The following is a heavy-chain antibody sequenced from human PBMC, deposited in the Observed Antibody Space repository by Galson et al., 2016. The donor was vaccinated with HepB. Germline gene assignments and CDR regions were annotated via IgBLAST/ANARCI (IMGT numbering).Heavy chain of an antibody. CDR3: ASTTAGYSSGWYWFHP. CDR2: IYYSGST. Sequence: SETLSLTCTVSGGSISSSSYYWGWIRQPPGKGLEWIGSIYYSGSTYYNPSLKSRVTISVETSKTQFSLKLSSVTAADTAVYYCASTTAGYSSGWYWFHPWGQGTLVTVSS. J-gene: IGHJ5*02. CDR1: GGSISSSSYY. D-gene: IGHD6-19*01. V-gene: IGHV4-39*01.